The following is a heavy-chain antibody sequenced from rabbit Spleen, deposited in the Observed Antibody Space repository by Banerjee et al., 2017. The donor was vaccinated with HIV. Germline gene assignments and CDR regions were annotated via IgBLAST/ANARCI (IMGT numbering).Heavy chain of an antibody. CDR3: VRSASSSGYYSL. J-gene: IGHJ4*01. D-gene: IGHD1-1*01. CDR1: GFDFSSYG. CDR2: IDPLFGTT. V-gene: IGHV1S7*01. Sequence: QLMESGGGLVQPGGSLKLSCKASGFDFSSYGLSWVRQAPGKGLEWIGYIDPLFGTTYYANWVNGRFTISRHNAQNTLYLQLNSLTAADTATYFCVRSASSSGYYSLWGQGTLVTV.